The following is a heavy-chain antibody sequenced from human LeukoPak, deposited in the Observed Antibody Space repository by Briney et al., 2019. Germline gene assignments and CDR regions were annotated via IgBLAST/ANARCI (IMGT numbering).Heavy chain of an antibody. V-gene: IGHV3-66*01. J-gene: IGHJ5*02. D-gene: IGHD3-3*02. CDR3: RLRAFSGFDP. CDR2: IYSGGST. CDR1: GVTVSSNH. Sequence: PGGSLRLSCAASGVTVSSNHMSWVRQAPGKGLEWVSVIYSGGSTYYTDSVKGRFTISRDNSKNTLYLQMNSLRAEDTAVYYCRLRAFSGFDPWGQGTLVTVSS.